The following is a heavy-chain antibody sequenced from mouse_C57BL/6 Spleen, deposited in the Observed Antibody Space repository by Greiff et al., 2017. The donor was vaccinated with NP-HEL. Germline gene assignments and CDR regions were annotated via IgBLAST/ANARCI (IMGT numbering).Heavy chain of an antibody. D-gene: IGHD1-1*01. CDR1: GYAFCSYW. CDR3: ARGGYGSSWGYFDY. J-gene: IGHJ2*01. V-gene: IGHV1-80*01. CDR2: IYPGDGDT. Sequence: QVQLQQSGAELVKPGASVKISCKASGYAFCSYWMNWVKQRPGKGLEWIGQIYPGDGDTNYNGKFKGKATLTADKSSSTAYMQLSSLTSEDSAVYFCARGGYGSSWGYFDYWGQGTTLTVSS.